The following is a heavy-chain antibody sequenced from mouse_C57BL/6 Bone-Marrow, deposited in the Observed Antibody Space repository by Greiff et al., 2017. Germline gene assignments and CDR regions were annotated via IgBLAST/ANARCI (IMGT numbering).Heavy chain of an antibody. V-gene: IGHV1-39*01. J-gene: IGHJ1*03. CDR1: GYSFTDYN. D-gene: IGHD4-1*01. CDR2: INPNYGTT. Sequence: VQLKESGPELVKPGASVKISCKASGYSFTDYNMHWVKQSTGQSLEWIGVINPNYGTTSYNQKFKGKATLTVDQSSSTAYMQLNSLTSEDSAVYYCARGLGWYFDVWGTGTTVTVSS. CDR3: ARGLGWYFDV.